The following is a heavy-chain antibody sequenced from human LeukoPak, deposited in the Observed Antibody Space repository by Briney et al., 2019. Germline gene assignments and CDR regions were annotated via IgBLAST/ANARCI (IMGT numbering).Heavy chain of an antibody. J-gene: IGHJ3*02. D-gene: IGHD6-13*01. CDR1: GYTFTSYD. CDR2: MNPNSGNT. V-gene: IGHV1-8*01. CDR3: ASGYSSSWGAPDAFDI. Sequence: ASVKVSCKASGYTFTSYDVNWVRQATGQGLEWMGWMNPNSGNTGYAQKFQGRVTITTDESTSTAYMELSSLRSEDTAVYYCASGYSSSWGAPDAFDIWGQGTMVTVSS.